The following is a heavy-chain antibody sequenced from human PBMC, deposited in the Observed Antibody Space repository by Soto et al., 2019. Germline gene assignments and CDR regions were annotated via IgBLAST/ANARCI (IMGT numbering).Heavy chain of an antibody. Sequence: EVQLVESGGGLVKPGGSLRLSCAASGFTFSSYSMNWVRQAPGKGLEWVSSISSSSSYIYYADSVKGRFTISRDNAKNSLYRQMNSLRAEDPAGYYCARGGRVGGGMDGRGQGTTVTVSS. D-gene: IGHD3-16*01. CDR3: ARGGRVGGGMDG. CDR2: ISSSSSYI. V-gene: IGHV3-21*01. CDR1: GFTFSSYS. J-gene: IGHJ6*02.